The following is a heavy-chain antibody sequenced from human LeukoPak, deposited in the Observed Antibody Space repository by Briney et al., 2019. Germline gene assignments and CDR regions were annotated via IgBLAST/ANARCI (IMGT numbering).Heavy chain of an antibody. CDR2: IDPGDSTT. CDR1: GYNFPYYW. V-gene: IGHV5-51*01. CDR3: ARHMEHTAKRSYWFDP. Sequence: GESLKISCKASGYNFPYYWIGWVRQVPGKGLEWMGIIDPGDSTTRYSPSFQGQVTISVDKSITTAYLHWRSLKAPDSAMYYCARHMEHTAKRSYWFDPWGQGTLVTVSS. D-gene: IGHD3-10*01. J-gene: IGHJ5*02.